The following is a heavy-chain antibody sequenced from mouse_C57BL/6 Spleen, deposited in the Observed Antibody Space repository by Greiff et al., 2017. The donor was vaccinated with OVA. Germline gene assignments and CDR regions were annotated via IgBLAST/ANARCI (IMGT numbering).Heavy chain of an antibody. CDR2: ISDGGSYT. D-gene: IGHD1-3*01. CDR3: ARDRGESAYYFDY. J-gene: IGHJ2*01. V-gene: IGHV5-4*03. Sequence: EVKVVESGGGLVKPGGSLKLSCAASGFTFSSYAMSWVRQTPEKRLEWVATISDGGSYTYYPDNVKGRFTISRDNAKNNLYLQMSHLKSEDTAMYYCARDRGESAYYFDYWGQGTTLTVSS. CDR1: GFTFSSYA.